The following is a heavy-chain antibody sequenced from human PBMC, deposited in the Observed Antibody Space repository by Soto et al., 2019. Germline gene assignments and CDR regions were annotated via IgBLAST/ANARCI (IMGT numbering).Heavy chain of an antibody. CDR2: IIPIFGTA. V-gene: IGHV1-69*13. D-gene: IGHD6-13*01. Sequence: ASVNVSCKASGGTFSSYSISWVRQAPGQGLECMGGIIPIFGTANYAQKFQGRVTITADESTSTAYMELSSLRSEDTAVYYCARGFDVAAAGPGPYYYYYGMDVWGQGTAVTVS. CDR1: GGTFSSYS. CDR3: ARGFDVAAAGPGPYYYYYGMDV. J-gene: IGHJ6*02.